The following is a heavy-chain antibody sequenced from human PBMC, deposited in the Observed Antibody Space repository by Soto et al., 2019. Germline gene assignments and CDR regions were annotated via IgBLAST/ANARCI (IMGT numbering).Heavy chain of an antibody. J-gene: IGHJ6*02. CDR1: GFTFSSYG. Sequence: GGSLRLSCAASGFTFSSYGMHWARQAPGKGLEWVAVIWYDGSNKYYADSVKGRFTISRDNSKNTLYLQMNSLRAEDTAVYYCAREYIGYCSGGSCYPARYYYGMDVWGQGTTVTVSS. CDR2: IWYDGSNK. D-gene: IGHD2-15*01. V-gene: IGHV3-33*01. CDR3: AREYIGYCSGGSCYPARYYYGMDV.